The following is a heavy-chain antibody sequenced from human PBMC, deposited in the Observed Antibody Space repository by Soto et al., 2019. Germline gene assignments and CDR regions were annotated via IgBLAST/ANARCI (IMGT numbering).Heavy chain of an antibody. J-gene: IGHJ6*02. CDR3: ARVGGIAAARTYPYYYYCGRDV. V-gene: IGHV1-69*06. CDR2: IIPIFGTA. D-gene: IGHD6-13*01. Sequence: QVQLVQSGAEVKKPGSSVKVSCKASGGTFSSYAISWVRQAPGQGLAWMGGIIPIFGTANYAQKFQGRVTIFADKSTSTAYMELSSLRYEDAAVYYCARVGGIAAARTYPYYYYCGRDVWGQGTTVAVS. CDR1: GGTFSSYA.